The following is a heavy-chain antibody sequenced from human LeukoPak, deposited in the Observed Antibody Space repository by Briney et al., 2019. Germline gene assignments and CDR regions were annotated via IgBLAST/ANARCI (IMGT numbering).Heavy chain of an antibody. Sequence: SVKVSCKASGGTFSSYAISWVRQAPGQGLEWMGGIIPIFGTANYAQKFQGRVTITTDESTSTAYMELSSLRSEDTAVYYCARGPGLKQWLGDFDYWGQGTLVTVSS. CDR3: ARGPGLKQWLGDFDY. V-gene: IGHV1-69*05. D-gene: IGHD6-19*01. J-gene: IGHJ4*02. CDR1: GGTFSSYA. CDR2: IIPIFGTA.